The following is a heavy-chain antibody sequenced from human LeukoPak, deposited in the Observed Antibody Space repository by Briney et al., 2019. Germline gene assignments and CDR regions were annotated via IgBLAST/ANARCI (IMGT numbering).Heavy chain of an antibody. CDR1: GFTFSSYA. J-gene: IGHJ3*02. CDR3: ATSQGDDYDILTGYYSGAFDI. V-gene: IGHV3-30*03. Sequence: GGSLRLSCAASGFTFSSYAMSWVRQAPGKGLEWVAVISYDGSNKYYADSVKGRFTISRDNPKNTLYLQMNSLRAEDTAVYYCATSQGDDYDILTGYYSGAFDIWGQGTMVTVSS. CDR2: ISYDGSNK. D-gene: IGHD3-9*01.